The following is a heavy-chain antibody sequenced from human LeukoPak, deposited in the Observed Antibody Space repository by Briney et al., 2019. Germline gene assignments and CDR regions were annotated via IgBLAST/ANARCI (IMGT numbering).Heavy chain of an antibody. D-gene: IGHD3-10*01. J-gene: IGHJ4*02. CDR3: AKDRHYGSGSPAAH. CDR2: ILYDGSNK. Sequence: GGSLRLSCAASGFTFSSYGMHWVRQAPGKGLEWVAVILYDGSNKYYADSVKGRFTISRDNSKNTLYLQMNSLRPEDTAAYYCAKDRHYGSGSPAAHWGQGTLVTVSS. V-gene: IGHV3-30*18. CDR1: GFTFSSYG.